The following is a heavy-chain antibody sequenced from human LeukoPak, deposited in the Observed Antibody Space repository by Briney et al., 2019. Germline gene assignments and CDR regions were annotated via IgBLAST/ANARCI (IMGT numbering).Heavy chain of an antibody. J-gene: IGHJ4*02. CDR3: AKDNSAVVARGGDY. Sequence: GGSLRLSCAASGFTFSSYAMSWVRQAPGKGLEWVSVISGSGGGTSYADSVKGRFTISRDNSKNTLYLQMNSLRAEDTAVYYCAKDNSAVVARGGDYWGQGTLVTVSS. CDR1: GFTFSSYA. CDR2: ISGSGGGT. V-gene: IGHV3-23*01. D-gene: IGHD2/OR15-2a*01.